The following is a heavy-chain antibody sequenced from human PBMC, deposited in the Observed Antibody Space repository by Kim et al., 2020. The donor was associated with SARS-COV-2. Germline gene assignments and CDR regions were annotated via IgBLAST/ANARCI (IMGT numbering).Heavy chain of an antibody. Sequence: QKFTGRVTITADESTSTAYMELGSLRSEDTAVYYCAGGYDILTGYGMDVWGQGTTVTVSS. V-gene: IGHV1-69*01. J-gene: IGHJ6*02. CDR3: AGGYDILTGYGMDV. D-gene: IGHD3-9*01.